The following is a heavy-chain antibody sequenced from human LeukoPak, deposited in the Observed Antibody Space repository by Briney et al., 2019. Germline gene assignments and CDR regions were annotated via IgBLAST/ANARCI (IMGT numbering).Heavy chain of an antibody. CDR1: GFTFSSYA. CDR3: ASKYYEILTGLFQPPPLAYFQH. V-gene: IGHV3-23*01. CDR2: TSGSVGST. Sequence: PGGSLRLSCAASGFTFSSYAMSWVRQAPGKGLEWVSATSGSVGSTYYADSVKGRFTISRDNSKNTLYLQMNSLRPEDPAVYFWASKYYEILTGLFQPPPLAYFQHWGQGTLVTVSS. J-gene: IGHJ1*01. D-gene: IGHD3-9*01.